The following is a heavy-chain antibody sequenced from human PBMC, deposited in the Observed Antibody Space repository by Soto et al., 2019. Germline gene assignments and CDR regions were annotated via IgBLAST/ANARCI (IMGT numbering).Heavy chain of an antibody. Sequence: PGGSLRLSCAASGFTFSSYSMNWVRQAPGKGLEWVSYISSSSSTIYYADSVKGRFTISRDNAKNSLYLQMNSLRAEDTAVYYCAQSSGRETYYDTFHYYLSWGQGTLVTVSS. D-gene: IGHD3-22*01. CDR2: ISSSSSTI. J-gene: IGHJ5*02. CDR1: GFTFSSYS. V-gene: IGHV3-48*01. CDR3: AQSSGRETYYDTFHYYLS.